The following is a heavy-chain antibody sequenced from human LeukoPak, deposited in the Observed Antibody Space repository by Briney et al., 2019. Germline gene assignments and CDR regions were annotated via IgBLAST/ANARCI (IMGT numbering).Heavy chain of an antibody. CDR2: INHSGST. CDR1: GGSFSGYY. V-gene: IGHV4-34*01. J-gene: IGHJ5*02. Sequence: SETLSLTCAVYGGSFSGYYWSWIRQPPGKGLEWIGEINHSGSTNYNPSLKSRVTISVDTPKNQFSLKLSSVTAADTAVYYCARKVAYYYGSGSLNWFDPWGQGTLVTVSS. CDR3: ARKVAYYYGSGSLNWFDP. D-gene: IGHD3-10*01.